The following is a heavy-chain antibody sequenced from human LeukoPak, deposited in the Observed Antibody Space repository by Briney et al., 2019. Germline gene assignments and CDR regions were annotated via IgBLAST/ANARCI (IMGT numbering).Heavy chain of an antibody. D-gene: IGHD2-2*01. CDR1: GGTFSSYA. CDR3: ARDRVPGIVVVPAAPRWFDP. J-gene: IGHJ5*02. V-gene: IGHV1-69*13. Sequence: SVKVSCKASGGTFSSYAISWVRQAPGQGLEWMGGIIPIFGTANYAQKFQGRVTITADESTSTAYMELSSLRSEDTAVYYCARDRVPGIVVVPAAPRWFDPWGQGTLVTVSS. CDR2: IIPIFGTA.